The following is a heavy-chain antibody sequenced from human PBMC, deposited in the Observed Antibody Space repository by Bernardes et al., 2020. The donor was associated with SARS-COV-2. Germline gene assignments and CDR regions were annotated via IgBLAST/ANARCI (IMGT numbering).Heavy chain of an antibody. CDR2: ISVYNGNT. D-gene: IGHD6-13*01. J-gene: IGHJ4*02. V-gene: IGHV1-18*01. CDR3: ARGFIATAGRDYFDY. CDR1: GYSFTSYG. Sequence: ASVKVSCKASGYSFTSYGIIWVRQAPGQGLEWMGWISVYNGNTNYEQKMQGRITVTTDTSTSTAYMELRSLRSDDTAVYYCARGFIATAGRDYFDYWGQGTLVTVSS.